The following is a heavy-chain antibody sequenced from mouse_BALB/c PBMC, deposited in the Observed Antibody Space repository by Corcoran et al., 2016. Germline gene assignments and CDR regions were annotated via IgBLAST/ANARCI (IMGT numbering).Heavy chain of an antibody. CDR3: SRGKDKAWVAY. V-gene: IGHV3-6*02. CDR2: IIYDGSF. CDR1: GYSITSGYH. Sequence: DVQLQESGPGLVKPSQSLFLTCSVTGYSITSGYHWNWLRQFPGNKLEWMGFIIYDGSFDYNPSLKNRISFTRDTSKNQFFLKLNSVTTEDTATYFCSRGKDKAWVAYGGQGTLVTVSA. J-gene: IGHJ3*01.